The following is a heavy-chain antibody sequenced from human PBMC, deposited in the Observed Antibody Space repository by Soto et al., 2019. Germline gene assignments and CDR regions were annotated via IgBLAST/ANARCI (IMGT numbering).Heavy chain of an antibody. J-gene: IGHJ6*02. Sequence: GESLKISCKGSGYSFTSYWISWVRQMPGKGLEWMGRIDPSDSYTSYSPSFEGHVTVSRDKSISTAYLQWSSLKASDTAMYYCARHLKADYVATQWDMDVWGQGTTVTVSS. V-gene: IGHV5-10-1*01. D-gene: IGHD1-26*01. CDR2: IDPSDSYT. CDR1: GYSFTSYW. CDR3: ARHLKADYVATQWDMDV.